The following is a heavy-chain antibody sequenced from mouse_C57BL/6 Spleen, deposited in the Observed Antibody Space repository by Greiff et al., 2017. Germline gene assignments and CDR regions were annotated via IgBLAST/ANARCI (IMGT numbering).Heavy chain of an antibody. D-gene: IGHD4-1*01. V-gene: IGHV1-81*01. J-gene: IGHJ2*01. Sequence: QVQLQQSGAELARPGASVKLSCKASGYTFTSYGISWVKQRTGQGLEWIGEIYPRSGNTYYNDKFKGKATLTADKSSSTAYMELRSLTSEDSAVYFCARGGDWDRYFDYWGQGTTLTVSS. CDR2: IYPRSGNT. CDR1: GYTFTSYG. CDR3: ARGGDWDRYFDY.